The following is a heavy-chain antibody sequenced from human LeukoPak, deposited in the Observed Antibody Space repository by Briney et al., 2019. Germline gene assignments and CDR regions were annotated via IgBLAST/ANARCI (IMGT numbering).Heavy chain of an antibody. CDR3: ASSPKTYSSSWYLDAFDI. CDR2: IDPSGGST. CDR1: GYTFTSYY. J-gene: IGHJ3*02. Sequence: ASVKVSCKASGYTFTSYYMHWVRQAPGQVLEWMGIIDPSGGSTSYAQKFQGRVTMTRDTSTSTVYMELSSLRSEDTAVYYCASSPKTYSSSWYLDAFDIWGQGTMVTVSS. D-gene: IGHD6-13*01. V-gene: IGHV1-46*01.